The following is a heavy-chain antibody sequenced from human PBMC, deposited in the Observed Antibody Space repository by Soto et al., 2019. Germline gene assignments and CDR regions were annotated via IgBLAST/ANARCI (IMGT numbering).Heavy chain of an antibody. CDR1: DASISSRNNY. J-gene: IGHJ4*02. V-gene: IGHV4-61*05. Sequence: SETLSLTCTVSDASISSRNNYLARIRQPPGKGLECIGYIYYSGSTNYNPSLKSRVTISVDTSKNQFSLKLSSVTAADTAVYYCARLARSQLLVDYWGQGTLDTVSS. CDR3: ARLARSQLLVDY. CDR2: IYYSGST. D-gene: IGHD1-1*01.